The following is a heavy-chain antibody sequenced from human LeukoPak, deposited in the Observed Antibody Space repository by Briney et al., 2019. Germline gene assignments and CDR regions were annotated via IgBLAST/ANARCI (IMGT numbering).Heavy chain of an antibody. CDR1: GFSVSSNY. D-gene: IGHD3-22*01. J-gene: IGHJ4*02. CDR2: FYSGGST. V-gene: IGHV3-66*01. Sequence: GGSLRLSCAASGFSVSSNYMSWVRQAPGKGLEWVSVFYSGGSTDYADSVKGRFTISRDNSKSTLYLQMNSLRAEDTAVYYCARGPRGANYDSSGYYIDYWGQGTLVTVSS. CDR3: ARGPRGANYDSSGYYIDY.